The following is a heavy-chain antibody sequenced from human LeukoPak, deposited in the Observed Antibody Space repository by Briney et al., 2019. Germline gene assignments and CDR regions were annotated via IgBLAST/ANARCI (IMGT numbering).Heavy chain of an antibody. J-gene: IGHJ5*01. CDR3: VHIRGSTPGSTDS. CDR1: GFSLTTSKVG. D-gene: IGHD1-26*01. V-gene: IGHV2-5*02. Sequence: ESGPTLVKPAETLTLTCTFSGFSLTTSKVGVGWIRQPPGKALEWLAVIYWDDDKRYRPSLRSRLTITKDTSKNQVVLTMSNMDPEDTATYYCVHIRGSTPGSTDSWGQGTLVTVSS. CDR2: IYWDDDK.